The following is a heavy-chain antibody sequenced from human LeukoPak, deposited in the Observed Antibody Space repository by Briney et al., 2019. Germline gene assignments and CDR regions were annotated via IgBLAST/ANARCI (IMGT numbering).Heavy chain of an antibody. CDR3: ARSYRDYYYYYGMDV. CDR2: IIPIFGTA. J-gene: IGHJ6*02. Sequence: SEKVSCKASGGTFSSYAISWVRQAPGQGLEWMGGIIPIFGTANYAQKFQGRVTITADESTSTAYMELSSLRSEDTAVYYCARSYRDYYYYYGMDVWGQGTTVTVSS. CDR1: GGTFSSYA. D-gene: IGHD4-11*01. V-gene: IGHV1-69*13.